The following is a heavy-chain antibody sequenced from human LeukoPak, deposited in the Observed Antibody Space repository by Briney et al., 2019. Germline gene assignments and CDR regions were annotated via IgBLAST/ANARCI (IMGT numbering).Heavy chain of an antibody. D-gene: IGHD3-10*01. CDR3: ATLTVRGVIKI. Sequence: PGGSLRLSCAASGFTFSNTWMNWVRQAPGKGLQWVGRIQSKTDGGTTEYAAPVKGRFTISRDDSKTTLYLQMNSLKTEDTAVYYCATLTVRGVIKIWAQGTLVTVSS. V-gene: IGHV3-15*01. CDR2: IQSKTDGGTT. CDR1: GFTFSNTW. J-gene: IGHJ4*02.